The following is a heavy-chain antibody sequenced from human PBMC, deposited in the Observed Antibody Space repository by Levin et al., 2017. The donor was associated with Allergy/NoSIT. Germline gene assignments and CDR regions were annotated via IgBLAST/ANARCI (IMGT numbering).Heavy chain of an antibody. V-gene: IGHV3-11*01. Sequence: GESLKISCAASGFTFSDYYMNWMRQSPGRGLEWVAYINSGGNLIFYADSVKGRFTISRDNAKKSLYLQMNSLRTEDTAVYYCARENLVPSGGVIGSLDYWGQGILVTVSS. D-gene: IGHD3-16*02. CDR1: GFTFSDYY. J-gene: IGHJ4*02. CDR2: INSGGNLI. CDR3: ARENLVPSGGVIGSLDY.